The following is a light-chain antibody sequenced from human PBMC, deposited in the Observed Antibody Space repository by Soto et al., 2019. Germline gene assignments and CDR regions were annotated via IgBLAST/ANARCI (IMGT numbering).Light chain of an antibody. CDR1: SSDVGGYNY. Sequence: QSALTQPASVSGSPGQSITISCTGTSSDVGGYNYVSWYQQYLGKAPKLMIYDVSNRPSGVSNRFSGSKSGDTASLTISGLQAEDEADYYCSSYTSSSTAYVVFGGGTQLTVL. J-gene: IGLJ2*01. CDR2: DVS. V-gene: IGLV2-14*01. CDR3: SSYTSSSTAYVV.